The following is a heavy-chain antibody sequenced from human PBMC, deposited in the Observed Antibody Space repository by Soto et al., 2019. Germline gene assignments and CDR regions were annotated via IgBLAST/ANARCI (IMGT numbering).Heavy chain of an antibody. J-gene: IGHJ4*02. Sequence: QVRLVQSGTEVKKPGASVKISGKASGYTFTSYDINWVRQATGQGLEWMGWMNPNSGNTGYAQKFQGRVTMTMNTSISTAYMELSSLRSEDTAVYYCAREKSYGYADYWGQGTLVTVSS. CDR3: AREKSYGYADY. D-gene: IGHD5-18*01. CDR1: GYTFTSYD. V-gene: IGHV1-8*01. CDR2: MNPNSGNT.